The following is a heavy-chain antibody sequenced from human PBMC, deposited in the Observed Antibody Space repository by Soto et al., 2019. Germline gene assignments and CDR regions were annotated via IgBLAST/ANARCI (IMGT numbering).Heavy chain of an antibody. CDR1: GYSFTSYW. CDR3: ARLKGQLVGVYYYYGMDV. D-gene: IGHD6-6*01. CDR2: IDPSDSYT. Sequence: PGDSLKISCKGSGYSFTSYWISWVRQMPGKGLEWMGRIDPSDSYTNYSPSFQGHVTISADKSISTAYLQWSSLKASDTAMYYCARLKGQLVGVYYYYGMDVWGQGTTVTVSS. J-gene: IGHJ6*02. V-gene: IGHV5-10-1*01.